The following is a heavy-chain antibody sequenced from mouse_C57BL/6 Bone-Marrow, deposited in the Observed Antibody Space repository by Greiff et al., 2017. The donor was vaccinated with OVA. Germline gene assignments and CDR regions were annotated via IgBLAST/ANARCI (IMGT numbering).Heavy chain of an antibody. J-gene: IGHJ3*01. CDR2: IDPETGGT. CDR1: GYTFTDYE. D-gene: IGHD2-1*01. Sequence: VQRVESGAELVRPGASVTLSCKASGYTFTDYELHWVKQTPVHGLEWIGAIDPETGGTAYNQKFKGKAILTADKSSSTAYMELRSLTSEDSAVYYCTIYYGNLAWFAYWGQGTLVTVSA. V-gene: IGHV1-15*01. CDR3: TIYYGNLAWFAY.